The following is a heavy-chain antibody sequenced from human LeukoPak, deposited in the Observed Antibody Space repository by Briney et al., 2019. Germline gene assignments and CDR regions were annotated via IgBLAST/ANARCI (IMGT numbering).Heavy chain of an antibody. CDR2: ISSSSSTI. CDR1: GFTFSSYE. D-gene: IGHD3-10*02. CDR3: AELGITMIGGV. V-gene: IGHV3-48*03. J-gene: IGHJ6*04. Sequence: GGSLRLSCAASGFTFSSYEMNWVRQAPRKGLEWVSYISSSSSTISYADSVKGRFTISRDNAKNPLYLQMNSLRAEDTAVYYCAELGITMIGGVWGKGTTVTISS.